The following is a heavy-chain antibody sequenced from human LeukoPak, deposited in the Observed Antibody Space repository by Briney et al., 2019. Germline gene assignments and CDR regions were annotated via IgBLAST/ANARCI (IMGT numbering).Heavy chain of an antibody. J-gene: IGHJ4*02. CDR2: FDPEDGET. CDR1: GYTLTELS. V-gene: IGHV1-24*01. CDR3: ATDQQTPIAAAGPYYFDY. D-gene: IGHD6-13*01. Sequence: ASVKVSCKVSGYTLTELSMHWVRQAPGKGLEWMGGFDPEDGETIYAQKFQGRVTMTEDTSTDTAYMELSSLRSEDTAVYYCATDQQTPIAAAGPYYFDYWGQGTLVTVSS.